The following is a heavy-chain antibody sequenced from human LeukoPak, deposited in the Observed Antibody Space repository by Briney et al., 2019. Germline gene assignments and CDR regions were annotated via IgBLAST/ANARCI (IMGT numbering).Heavy chain of an antibody. CDR1: GDSISSSMFY. CDR3: ARERVDYLREGVFDY. CDR2: ILYSGST. D-gene: IGHD3/OR15-3a*01. V-gene: IGHV4-39*07. Sequence: SETLSLTCTVSGDSISSSMFYWGWIRQSPGGGLEWIGNILYSGSTYYNPSLNSRVTISVDTSKNQFSLKLSSVTAADTAAYYCARERVDYLREGVFDYWGQGALVTVSS. J-gene: IGHJ4*02.